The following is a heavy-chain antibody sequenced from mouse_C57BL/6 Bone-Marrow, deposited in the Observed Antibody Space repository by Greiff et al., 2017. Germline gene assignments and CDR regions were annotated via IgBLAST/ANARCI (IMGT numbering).Heavy chain of an antibody. D-gene: IGHD2-5*01. CDR1: GYTFTSYW. CDR2: IDPSDSYT. V-gene: IGHV1-69*01. CDR3: ARGTSYYSNFYAMDY. J-gene: IGHJ4*01. Sequence: QVQLQQPGAELVMPGASVKLSCKASGYTFTSYWMHWVKQRPGQGLEWIGEIDPSDSYTNYNQKFKGKSTLTVDKSSSTAYMQLSRLTSEYSAVYYCARGTSYYSNFYAMDYWGQGTSVTVSS.